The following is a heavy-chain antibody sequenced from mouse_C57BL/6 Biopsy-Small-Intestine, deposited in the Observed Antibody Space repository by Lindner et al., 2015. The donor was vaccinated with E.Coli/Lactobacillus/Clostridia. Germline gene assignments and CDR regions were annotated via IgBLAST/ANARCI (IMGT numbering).Heavy chain of an antibody. V-gene: IGHV1-4*01. CDR3: VTDLIAVARTSSNY. Sequence: SVKVSCKASGYTFISNAINWVRQAPGQGLEWMGWISAKNGNTHYAQKVQDRVTMTTDTSTSTAAMELRSLRSDDTAMYYCVTDLIAVARTSSNYWGQGTLVTVSS. CDR2: ISAKNGNT. J-gene: IGHJ4*01. D-gene: IGHD1-2*01. CDR1: GYTFISNA.